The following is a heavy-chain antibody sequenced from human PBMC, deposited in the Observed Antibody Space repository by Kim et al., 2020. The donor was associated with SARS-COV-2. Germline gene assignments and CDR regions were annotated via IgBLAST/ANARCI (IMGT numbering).Heavy chain of an antibody. CDR1: GFTFSSYA. CDR3: ARGRSGSYYYGLDV. J-gene: IGHJ6*02. D-gene: IGHD1-26*01. CDR2: ISYDGSNK. V-gene: IGHV3-30-3*01. Sequence: GGSLRLSCAASGFTFSSYAMHWVRQAPGKGLEWVAVISYDGSNKYYADSVKGRFTISSDNSKNTLYLQMSTLRAEDTAVYYCARGRSGSYYYGLDVWGQG.